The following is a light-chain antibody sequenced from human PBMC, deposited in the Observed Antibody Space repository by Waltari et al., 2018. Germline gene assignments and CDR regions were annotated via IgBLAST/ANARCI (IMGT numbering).Light chain of an antibody. CDR1: QNLGTS. CDR3: QQRRDWPTFT. Sequence: EAVLTQPPATLSFSQGQRATLSCRADQNLGTSLAWYQQKPGQAPRLVIYESSNRAPGIPPRFSGSGSGTDFTLTISSLEPEDFALYYCQQRRDWPTFTFGGGTKVE. J-gene: IGKJ4*01. V-gene: IGKV3-11*01. CDR2: ESS.